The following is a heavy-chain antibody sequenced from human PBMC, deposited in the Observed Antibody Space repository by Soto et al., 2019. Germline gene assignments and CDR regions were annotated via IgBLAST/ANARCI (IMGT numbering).Heavy chain of an antibody. J-gene: IGHJ5*02. CDR3: ARVMGGIAAALGWFDP. CDR2: IIPIFGTA. D-gene: IGHD6-13*01. CDR1: GGTFSSYA. V-gene: IGHV1-69*01. Sequence: QVQLVQSGAEVKKPGSSVKVSCKASGGTFSSYAISWVRQAPGHGLEWMGGIIPIFGTANYAQKFQGRVTITADESTSTAYMELSSLRSEDTAVYYCARVMGGIAAALGWFDPWGQGTLVTVSS.